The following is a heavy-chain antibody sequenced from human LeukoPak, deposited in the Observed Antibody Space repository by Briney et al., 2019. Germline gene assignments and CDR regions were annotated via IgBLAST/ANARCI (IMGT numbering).Heavy chain of an antibody. Sequence: SETLSLTCTVSGGSISSSSYYWGWIRQPPGKGLEWIGSIYYSGSTYYNPSLKSRVTISVDRSKNQFSLKLSSVTAADTAVYYCARVDGSSSASPSDYWGQGTLVTVSS. D-gene: IGHD6-6*01. CDR1: GGSISSSSYY. J-gene: IGHJ4*02. V-gene: IGHV4-39*07. CDR3: ARVDGSSSASPSDY. CDR2: IYYSGST.